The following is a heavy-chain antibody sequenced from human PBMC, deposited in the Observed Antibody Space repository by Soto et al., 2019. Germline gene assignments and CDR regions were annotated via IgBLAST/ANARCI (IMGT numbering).Heavy chain of an antibody. CDR3: ARAFCGGDCYSETAFDY. Sequence: ASVKVSCKASGYTFTGYYMHWVRQAPGQGLEWMGWTNPNSGGTNYAQKFQGWVTMTRDTSISTAYMELSRLRSDDTAVYYCARAFCGGDCYSETAFDYWGQGTLVTVSS. J-gene: IGHJ4*02. D-gene: IGHD2-21*01. CDR2: TNPNSGGT. V-gene: IGHV1-2*04. CDR1: GYTFTGYY.